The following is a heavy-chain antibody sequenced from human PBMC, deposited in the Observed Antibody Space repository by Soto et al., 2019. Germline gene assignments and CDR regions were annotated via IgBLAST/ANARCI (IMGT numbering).Heavy chain of an antibody. J-gene: IGHJ6*02. D-gene: IGHD6-6*01. CDR2: ISYDGSNK. Sequence: GESLKISCAASGFTFSSYGMHWVRQAPGKGLEWVAVISYDGSNKYYADSVKGRFTISRDNSKNTLYLQMNSLRAEDTAVYYCAKMKIGIAARVSRVARPHAGEDGMDVWGQGTTVTVSS. CDR1: GFTFSSYG. V-gene: IGHV3-30*18. CDR3: AKMKIGIAARVSRVARPHAGEDGMDV.